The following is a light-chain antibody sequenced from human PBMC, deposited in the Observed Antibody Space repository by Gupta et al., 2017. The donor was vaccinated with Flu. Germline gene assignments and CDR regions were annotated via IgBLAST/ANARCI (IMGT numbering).Light chain of an antibody. CDR2: DVR. Sequence: QSALTQPRSVSGSPGQSVTISCTGTSSDVGGYNYLCWYQQHPGKAPRLIMYDVRRRPSGVPNRFSGSKSGSTASLHISGLQAEDEADYYCCSYAGSYTWMFGGGTKLTVL. J-gene: IGLJ3*02. CDR3: CSYAGSYTWM. CDR1: SSDVGGYNY. V-gene: IGLV2-11*01.